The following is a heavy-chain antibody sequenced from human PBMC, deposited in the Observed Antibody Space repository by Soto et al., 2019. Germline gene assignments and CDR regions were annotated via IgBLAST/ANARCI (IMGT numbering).Heavy chain of an antibody. CDR2: IVVGCNNR. CDR1: GITFNRSA. CDR3: AAVQESPYSMGI. Sequence: QMQLVQSGPEVKKPGTSVKVSCKASGITFNRSAIQWVRQARGQRRERVGWIVVGCNNRVYAQKSQERVTITSDMSTSTVYMELSSMRSEDTAVYYCAAVQESPYSMGIWGQGTTVTVSS. V-gene: IGHV1-58*02. D-gene: IGHD2-15*01. J-gene: IGHJ6*02.